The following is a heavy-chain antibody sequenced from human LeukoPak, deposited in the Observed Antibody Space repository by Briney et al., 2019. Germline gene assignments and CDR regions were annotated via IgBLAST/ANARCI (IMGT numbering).Heavy chain of an antibody. CDR2: IYYSGST. CDR1: GGSIGSGDYS. CDR3: ARASPYYYDSSGPYDAFDI. V-gene: IGHV4-30-4*08. J-gene: IGHJ3*02. Sequence: SQTLSLTCTVSGGSIGSGDYSWGWIRQPPGKGLEWIGYIYYSGSTYYNPSLKSRVTISVDTSKNQFSLKLSSVTAADTAVYYCARASPYYYDSSGPYDAFDIWGQGTMVTVSS. D-gene: IGHD3-22*01.